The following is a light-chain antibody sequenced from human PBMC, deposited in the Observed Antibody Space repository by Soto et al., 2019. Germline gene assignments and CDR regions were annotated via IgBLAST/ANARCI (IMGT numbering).Light chain of an antibody. V-gene: IGKV3-15*01. CDR3: QQYNNWTPWT. CDR1: QSVGSN. Sequence: EIVLTQSPATLSLSPGERVTLSCRARQSVGSNLAWYQQKPGQAPRLLMYGASTRATGIPARFSGSGSGTEFTLTISSLQSEDFAVYYCQQYNNWTPWTFGQGTKVDIK. CDR2: GAS. J-gene: IGKJ1*01.